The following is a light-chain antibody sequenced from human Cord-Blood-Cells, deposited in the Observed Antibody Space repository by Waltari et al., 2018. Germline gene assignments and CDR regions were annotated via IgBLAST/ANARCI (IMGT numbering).Light chain of an antibody. CDR1: QSIRSY. J-gene: IGKJ1*01. Sequence: DIQMTQSPSSLSASVGDRVTITCRASQSIRSYLNWYQQKPGKAPKLLIYAASSLQSGVPSRFSGSGSGTDFTLTISSLQPEDFATYYCQHSYSTPWTFGQGTKVEIK. V-gene: IGKV1-39*01. CDR3: QHSYSTPWT. CDR2: AAS.